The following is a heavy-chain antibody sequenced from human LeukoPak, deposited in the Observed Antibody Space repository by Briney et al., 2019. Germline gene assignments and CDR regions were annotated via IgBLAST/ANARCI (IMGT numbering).Heavy chain of an antibody. CDR3: ARGAEAGMERFDY. D-gene: IGHD6-19*01. J-gene: IGHJ4*02. CDR2: IIPILGIA. V-gene: IGHV1-69*02. CDR1: GGTFSSYT. Sequence: SVKVSCKASGGTFSSYTISWVRQAHGQGLEWMGRIIPILGIANYAQKFQGRVTITADKSTSTAYMELSSLRSEDTAVYYCARGAEAGMERFDYWGQGTLVTVSS.